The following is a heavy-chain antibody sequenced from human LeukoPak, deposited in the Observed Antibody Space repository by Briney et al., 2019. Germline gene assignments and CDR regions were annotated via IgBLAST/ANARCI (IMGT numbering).Heavy chain of an antibody. CDR2: INHSGST. J-gene: IGHJ6*02. D-gene: IGHD6-13*01. CDR3: AGLPPRSWSYYYYGMDV. Sequence: PSETLSLTCAVYGGSFSGYYWSWIRQPPGKGLEWIGEINHSGSTNYNPSLKSRVTISVDTSKNQFSLKLSSVTAADTAVYYCAGLPPRSWSYYYYGMDVWGQGTTVTVSS. CDR1: GGSFSGYY. V-gene: IGHV4-34*01.